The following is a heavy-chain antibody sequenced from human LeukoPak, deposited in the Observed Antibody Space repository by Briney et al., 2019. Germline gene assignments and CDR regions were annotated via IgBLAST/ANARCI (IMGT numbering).Heavy chain of an antibody. Sequence: SETLSLTCTVSGGSISSYYWSWIRQPPGKGLEWIGYIYYSGSTNYKPSLKSRVTISVDTSKNQFSLKLNSVTAADTAVYYCAIGGYYGSGNDFRFDPWGQGTLVIVSS. J-gene: IGHJ5*02. CDR3: AIGGYYGSGNDFRFDP. D-gene: IGHD3-10*01. CDR2: IYYSGST. V-gene: IGHV4-59*01. CDR1: GGSISSYY.